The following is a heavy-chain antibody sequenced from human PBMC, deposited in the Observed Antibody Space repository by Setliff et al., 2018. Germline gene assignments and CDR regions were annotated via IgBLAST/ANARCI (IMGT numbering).Heavy chain of an antibody. Sequence: ASVKVSCKASGYTFTRYGISWVRQAPGKGFEWMGWIGPYNGNTYYAQKFQGRVAITTDTSTSTAYMELRSLRSDDTAVYYCAKGGNRTRETYYYYGMDVWGQGTTVTVSS. CDR1: GYTFTRYG. CDR3: AKGGNRTRETYYYYGMDV. V-gene: IGHV1-18*01. J-gene: IGHJ6*02. CDR2: IGPYNGNT.